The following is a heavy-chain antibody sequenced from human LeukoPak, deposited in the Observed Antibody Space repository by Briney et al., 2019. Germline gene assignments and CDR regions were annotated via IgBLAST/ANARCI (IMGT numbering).Heavy chain of an antibody. CDR2: ISSSGSTI. V-gene: IGHV3-11*01. J-gene: IGHJ5*02. Sequence: LSLTCTVSGGSISSSSYYWGWIRQAPGKGLEWVSYISSSGSTIYYADSVKGRFTISRDNAKNSLYLQMNSLRAEDTAVYYCARRGDIVVVPAAIGGFDPWGQGTLVTVSS. D-gene: IGHD2-2*02. CDR3: ARRGDIVVVPAAIGGFDP. CDR1: GGSISSSSYY.